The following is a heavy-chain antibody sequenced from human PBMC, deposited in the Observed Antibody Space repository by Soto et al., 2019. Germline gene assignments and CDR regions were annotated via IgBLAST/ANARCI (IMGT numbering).Heavy chain of an antibody. CDR1: GFTFSDYG. CDR2: SRNEAYSYTT. D-gene: IGHD4-4*01. CDR3: ARRSSNNWFFDL. J-gene: IGHJ2*01. V-gene: IGHV3-72*01. Sequence: VQLVESGGGVVQPGRSLRLSCAASGFTFSDYGMHWVRQTPGKGLEWIGISRNEAYSYTTESAASVKGRFIFSRDDSTKSLYLQMNSLKTEDTAVYYCARRSSNNWFFDLWGRGTLVIVSS.